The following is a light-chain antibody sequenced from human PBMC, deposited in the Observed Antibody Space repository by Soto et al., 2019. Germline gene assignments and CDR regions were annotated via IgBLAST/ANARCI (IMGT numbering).Light chain of an antibody. CDR1: QRVNSN. Sequence: EIVMTQSPATLSVSTGERATISCRASQRVNSNLAWYRQKPGQAPRLLISDASTRATCVPASCSGSGSGTEFTLPISSRQSEDSGIYYCQQYNFWPPLTFGGGTKVEIK. CDR3: QQYNFWPPLT. CDR2: DAS. V-gene: IGKV3-15*01. J-gene: IGKJ4*01.